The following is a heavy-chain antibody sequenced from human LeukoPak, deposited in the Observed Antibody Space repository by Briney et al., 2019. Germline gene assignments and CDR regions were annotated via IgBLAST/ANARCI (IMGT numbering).Heavy chain of an antibody. V-gene: IGHV3-7*01. CDR3: ARRYSGTYRIDY. Sequence: GGSLRLSCAASGFTVSSNYMSWVRQAPGKGLEWVANIKQDGSEQSYVDSVKGRFTISRDNAKNSLYLQMSSLRAEDTAVYYCARRYSGTYRIDYWGQGTLVTVSS. CDR2: IKQDGSEQ. J-gene: IGHJ4*02. D-gene: IGHD1-26*01. CDR1: GFTVSSNY.